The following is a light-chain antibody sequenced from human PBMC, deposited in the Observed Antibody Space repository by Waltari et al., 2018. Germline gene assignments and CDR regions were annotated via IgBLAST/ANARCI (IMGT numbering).Light chain of an antibody. CDR1: SSDVGGYNS. V-gene: IGLV2-14*03. J-gene: IGLJ2*01. CDR2: DVS. Sequence: QSALTHPASVSGSPGQSITISCTGTSSDVGGYNSVSWYQAHPGQAPKVIIYDVSNRPSGVSDRFSGSKSGNTASLTISGLQAEDEADYYCSSQSSNDVVLFGGGTKLTVL. CDR3: SSQSSNDVVL.